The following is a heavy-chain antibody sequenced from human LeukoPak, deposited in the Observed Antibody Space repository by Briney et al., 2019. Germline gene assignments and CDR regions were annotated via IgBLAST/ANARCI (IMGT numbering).Heavy chain of an antibody. V-gene: IGHV3-21*01. CDR3: ARIGWELLGGFDY. CDR1: GFTFSSYS. CDR2: ISSSSSYI. Sequence: PGGSLRLSCAASGFTFSSYSMNWVRQAPGKGLEWVSSISSSSSYIYYADSVKGRFTISRDNAKNSLYLQMNSLRAEDTAVYYCARIGWELLGGFDYWGQGTLVTVSS. D-gene: IGHD1-26*01. J-gene: IGHJ4*02.